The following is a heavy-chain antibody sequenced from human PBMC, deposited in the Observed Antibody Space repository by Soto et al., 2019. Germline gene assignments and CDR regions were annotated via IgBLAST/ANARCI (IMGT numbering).Heavy chain of an antibody. J-gene: IGHJ6*02. CDR1: GGTFSSYA. D-gene: IGHD2-2*01. V-gene: IGHV1-69*13. Sequence: SVKVSCKASGGTFSSYAISWVRQAPGQGLEWVGGIIPIFGTANYAQKFQGRVTITADESTSTAYMELSSLRSEDTAVYYCARYCSSTSCPNVTYYYYGMDVWGQGTTVTVSS. CDR3: ARYCSSTSCPNVTYYYYGMDV. CDR2: IIPIFGTA.